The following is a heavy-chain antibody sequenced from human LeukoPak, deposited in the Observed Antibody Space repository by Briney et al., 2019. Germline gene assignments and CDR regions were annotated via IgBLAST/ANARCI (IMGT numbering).Heavy chain of an antibody. CDR3: ARDFKLGYYFDY. CDR1: GFTFSSYS. D-gene: IGHD3-16*01. Sequence: GGSLRLSCAASGFTFSSYSMNWVRQAPGKGLEWVSSISSSSSYIYYADSVKGRFTISRDNAKNTLYLQMNSRRADDPAVYYWARDFKLGYYFDYWGQGTLVTVSS. CDR2: ISSSSSYI. V-gene: IGHV3-21*01. J-gene: IGHJ4*02.